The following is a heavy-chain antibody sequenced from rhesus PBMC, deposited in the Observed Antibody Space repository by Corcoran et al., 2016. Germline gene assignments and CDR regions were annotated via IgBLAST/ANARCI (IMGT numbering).Heavy chain of an antibody. CDR1: GYSISSGYG. J-gene: IGHJ3*01. CDR3: ARLGVLQFLDWSPFDAFDF. CDR2: ISYSRSP. D-gene: IGHD3-3*01. Sequence: QLQLQESGPGLVKPSETLSLTCAVSGYSISSGYGWSWIRQPPGKGLEWIGYISYSRSPSYNPSLKSRVTISRDTSKNQFSLKLSSVTAADTAVYYCARLGVLQFLDWSPFDAFDFWGQGLRVTVSS. V-gene: IGHV4-122*02.